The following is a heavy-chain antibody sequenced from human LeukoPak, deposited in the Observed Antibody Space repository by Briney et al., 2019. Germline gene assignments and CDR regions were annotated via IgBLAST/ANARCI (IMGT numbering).Heavy chain of an antibody. CDR3: ARGGDILTGYYLFDP. Sequence: SETLSLTCTVSGGSISSYYWSWIRQPPGKGLEWIGCIYYSGSTNYNPSLKSRVTISVDTSKNQFSLKLSSVTAADTAVYYCARGGDILTGYYLFDPWGQGTLVTVSS. J-gene: IGHJ5*02. CDR2: IYYSGST. CDR1: GGSISSYY. V-gene: IGHV4-59*01. D-gene: IGHD3-9*01.